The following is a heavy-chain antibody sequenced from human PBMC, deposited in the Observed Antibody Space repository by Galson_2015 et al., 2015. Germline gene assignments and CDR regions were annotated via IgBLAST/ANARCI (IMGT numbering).Heavy chain of an antibody. CDR1: GGTFSNYP. CDR2: IIPLFGTA. V-gene: IGHV1-69*06. Sequence: SGKVSCKASGGTFSNYPLSWVRQAPGQGLDWMGGIIPLFGTANYAQKFQGRVTNTADTSTSTAYMQLSSLRSQDTAVYYCARPSQVCSTPNCPSNYWCQGTLFTVSS. D-gene: IGHD2-15*01. CDR3: ARPSQVCSTPNCPSNY. J-gene: IGHJ4*02.